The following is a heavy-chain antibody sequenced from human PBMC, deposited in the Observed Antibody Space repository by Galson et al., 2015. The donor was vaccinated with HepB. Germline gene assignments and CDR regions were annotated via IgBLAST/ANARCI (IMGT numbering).Heavy chain of an antibody. D-gene: IGHD6-13*01. CDR2: IKPNGGST. Sequence: SVKVSCKASGGTFSSYTINWVRQAPGQGLEWMGMIKPNGGSTGYAQKFQGRVTMTGDTSTSTVSMELSSLRSEDTAVYYCGRGEIKRGGSWYGYWGQGTLVTVSS. V-gene: IGHV1-46*03. CDR1: GGTFSSYT. J-gene: IGHJ4*02. CDR3: GRGEIKRGGSWYGY.